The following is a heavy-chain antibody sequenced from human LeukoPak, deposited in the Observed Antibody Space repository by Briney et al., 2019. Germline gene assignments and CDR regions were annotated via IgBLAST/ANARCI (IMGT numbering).Heavy chain of an antibody. Sequence: PSETLSLTCTVSGGSISSYYWSWIRQPPGKGLEWIGYIYYSGNTNYNPSLKSRVTISVDTSKNQFSLKLSSVTAADAAVYYCARHKDYGDFPFDIWGQGTMVIVSS. J-gene: IGHJ3*02. D-gene: IGHD4-17*01. CDR3: ARHKDYGDFPFDI. V-gene: IGHV4-59*08. CDR1: GGSISSYY. CDR2: IYYSGNT.